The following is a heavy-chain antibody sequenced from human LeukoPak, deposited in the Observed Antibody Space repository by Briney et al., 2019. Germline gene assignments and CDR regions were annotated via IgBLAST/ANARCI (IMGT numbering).Heavy chain of an antibody. J-gene: IGHJ5*02. CDR1: GYTFSAYA. CDR2: IDADNGDT. CDR3: ARDPNGDYDWFDP. Sequence: ASVKVSCKASGYTFSAYAIHWVRQAPGQRFEWMGWIDADNGDTRYSQKFQGRVTITRDTSASTAYMELSSLRSEDTAVYYCARDPNGDYDWFDPWGQGTLVTVSS. V-gene: IGHV1-3*01. D-gene: IGHD4-17*01.